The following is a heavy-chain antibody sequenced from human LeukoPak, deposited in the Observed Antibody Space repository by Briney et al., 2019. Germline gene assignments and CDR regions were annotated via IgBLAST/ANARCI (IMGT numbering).Heavy chain of an antibody. CDR3: ARLDTTGDY. CDR2: IYTDGST. J-gene: IGHJ4*02. CDR1: GGPMSSYY. V-gene: IGHV4-4*07. Sequence: KSSETLSLTCSVSGGPMSSYYWSWIRQPAGKGLEWIGRIYTDGSTNYNPSLKSRVTISVDTSKNQFSLKLSSVTAADTAVYYCARLDTTGDYWGQGTLVTVSS. D-gene: IGHD5-18*01.